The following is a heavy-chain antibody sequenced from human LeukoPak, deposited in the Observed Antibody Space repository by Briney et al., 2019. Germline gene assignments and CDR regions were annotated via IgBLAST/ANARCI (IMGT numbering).Heavy chain of an antibody. V-gene: IGHV3-23*01. D-gene: IGHD6-13*01. J-gene: IGHJ2*01. CDR1: GFTFSSYA. Sequence: GRSLRLSCAASGFTFSSYAMSWVRHAAGKGLEWVSASSGSGGSTYYADSVKGRFTISRDNSKNTLYLKMNSLRAEDTAVYYCAKDYSSTDWYFDLWGRGTLVTVSS. CDR3: AKDYSSTDWYFDL. CDR2: SSGSGGST.